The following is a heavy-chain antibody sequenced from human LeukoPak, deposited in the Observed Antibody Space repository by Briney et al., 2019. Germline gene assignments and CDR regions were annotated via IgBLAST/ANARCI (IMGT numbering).Heavy chain of an antibody. CDR2: IWYDGSNK. D-gene: IGHD6-13*01. Sequence: GGSLRLSCAASGFTFSSYGMHWVRQAPGKGLEWVAVIWYDGSNKYYAGSVKGRFTISRDNSKNTLYLQMNSLRAEDTAVYYCAREVLAAAGAIDYWGQGTLVTVSS. J-gene: IGHJ4*02. V-gene: IGHV3-33*01. CDR1: GFTFSSYG. CDR3: AREVLAAAGAIDY.